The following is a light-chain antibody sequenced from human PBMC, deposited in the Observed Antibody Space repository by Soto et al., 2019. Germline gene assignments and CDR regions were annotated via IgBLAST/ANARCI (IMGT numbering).Light chain of an antibody. J-gene: IGKJ1*01. Sequence: EIVMTQSPATLSASPGERATLSCRASQSVRSNLAWYQQKPGQAPRLLTYSASTRATGIPARFSGSGSGTEFTLSIGSLQSEDFAIYYCQQYNTRPPTFGQGTKVEIK. CDR2: SAS. V-gene: IGKV3-15*01. CDR1: QSVRSN. CDR3: QQYNTRPPT.